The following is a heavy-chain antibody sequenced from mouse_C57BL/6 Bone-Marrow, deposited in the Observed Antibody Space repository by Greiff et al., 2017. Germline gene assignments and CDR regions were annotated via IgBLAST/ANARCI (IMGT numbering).Heavy chain of an antibody. CDR2: IYPRSGNT. J-gene: IGHJ4*01. CDR1: GYTFTSSG. D-gene: IGHD1-1*02. V-gene: IGHV1-81*01. CDR3: ARWSYYYLPMDY. Sequence: QVHVKQSGAELARPGASVQLSCKASGYTFTSSGISWVQQRTGQGLEWIGEIYPRSGNTYYNEKFKGKATLTADKSSSTAYMELRSLTSEDSAVYFCARWSYYYLPMDYWGQGTSVTVSS.